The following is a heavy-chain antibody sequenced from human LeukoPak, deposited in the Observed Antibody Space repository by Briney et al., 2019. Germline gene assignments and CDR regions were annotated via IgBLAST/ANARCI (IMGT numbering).Heavy chain of an antibody. CDR1: VYTYTDYY. V-gene: IGHV1-2*02. D-gene: IGHD7-27*01. Sequence: ASVTVSCKGSVYTYTDYYMNWLRQAPGQGLEWMGWINPKSGGTKYAQKFQGRVTMTRDTSITTAYMELTILSSDDTVVFYCVRAGDLHYWGQGTLVTVSS. J-gene: IGHJ4*02. CDR2: INPKSGGT. CDR3: VRAGDLHY.